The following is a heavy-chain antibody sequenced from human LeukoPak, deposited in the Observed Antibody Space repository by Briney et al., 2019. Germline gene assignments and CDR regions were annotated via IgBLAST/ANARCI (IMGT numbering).Heavy chain of an antibody. CDR2: IYYSGST. CDR3: ARSMYYYDSSGYYFRVQDWYYFDY. D-gene: IGHD3-22*01. CDR1: GGSISSYY. J-gene: IGHJ4*02. V-gene: IGHV4-59*01. Sequence: SETLSLTCTVSGGSISSYYWSWIRQPPGKGLEWIGYIYYSGSTNYNPSLKSRVTISVDTSKNQFSLKLSSVTAEDTAVYYCARSMYYYDSSGYYFRVQDWYYFDYWGQGTLVTVSS.